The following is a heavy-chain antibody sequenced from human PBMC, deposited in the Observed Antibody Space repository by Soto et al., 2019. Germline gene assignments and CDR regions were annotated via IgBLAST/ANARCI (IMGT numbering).Heavy chain of an antibody. Sequence: QVQLVESGGGVVQPGRSLRLSCAASGFTFSSYGMHWVRQAPGTGLEWVAVIWYDGSNKYYADSVKGRFTISRDNSKNTLYLQMNSLRAEDTAVYYCARDAGFGYGRHMDVWGKGTTVTVSS. CDR1: GFTFSSYG. CDR2: IWYDGSNK. V-gene: IGHV3-33*01. CDR3: ARDAGFGYGRHMDV. D-gene: IGHD5-12*01. J-gene: IGHJ6*03.